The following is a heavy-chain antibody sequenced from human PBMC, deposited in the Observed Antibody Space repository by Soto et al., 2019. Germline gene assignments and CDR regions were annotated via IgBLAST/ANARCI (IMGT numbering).Heavy chain of an antibody. Sequence: PSETLSLTCAVSGGLISSGNWWTWVRQAPGKGLEWIGEIYHSGSTKYNPSLKSRVTMSVDKSKNQFSLKLNSVTAADTAVYYCARKSDDSGWYSFDYWGQGTLVTVSS. CDR1: GGLISSGNW. V-gene: IGHV4-4*02. CDR2: IYHSGST. D-gene: IGHD6-19*01. J-gene: IGHJ4*02. CDR3: ARKSDDSGWYSFDY.